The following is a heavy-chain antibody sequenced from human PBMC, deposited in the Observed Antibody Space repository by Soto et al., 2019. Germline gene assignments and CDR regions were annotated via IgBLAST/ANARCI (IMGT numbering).Heavy chain of an antibody. CDR3: ARENYGDSGRAFDP. V-gene: IGHV4-4*07. D-gene: IGHD4-17*01. CDR2: FYTTGTT. CDR1: GGYISSYP. Sequence: TSETLSLTCTVSGGYISSYPWTWIRQPAGKELEWIGRFYTTGTTTYNPSLKSRATMSVDTSKNQFSLKLSSVTAADTAIYYCARENYGDSGRAFDPWGQGTLVTVSS. J-gene: IGHJ5*02.